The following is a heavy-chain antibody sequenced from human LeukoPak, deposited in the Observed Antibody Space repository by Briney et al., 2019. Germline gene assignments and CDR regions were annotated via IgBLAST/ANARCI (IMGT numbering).Heavy chain of an antibody. V-gene: IGHV1-24*01. CDR2: FDPEDGGT. D-gene: IGHD3-16*02. J-gene: IGHJ4*02. CDR1: GYTLTELS. CDR3: AVGGVTFGGVIAPFDY. Sequence: ASVKVSCKVSGYTLTELSMHWVRQAPGKGLEWMGGFDPEDGGTIYAQKFQGRVTMTEDTSTDTAYMELSSLRSEDTAVYYCAVGGVTFGGVIAPFDYWGQGTLVTVSS.